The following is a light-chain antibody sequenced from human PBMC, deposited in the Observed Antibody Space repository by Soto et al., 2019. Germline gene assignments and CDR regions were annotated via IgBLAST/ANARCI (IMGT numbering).Light chain of an antibody. Sequence: QSVLTQPPSASGSPGQSVAISCTGTSSDVGGYKYVSWYQQHPGKAPKLMIYEVNKRPSGVPDRFSGSKSGNTASLTGSGLQAEDKADYYCSSYAGSSNVFGTGTKLTVL. CDR1: SSDVGGYKY. CDR3: SSYAGSSNV. CDR2: EVN. J-gene: IGLJ1*01. V-gene: IGLV2-8*01.